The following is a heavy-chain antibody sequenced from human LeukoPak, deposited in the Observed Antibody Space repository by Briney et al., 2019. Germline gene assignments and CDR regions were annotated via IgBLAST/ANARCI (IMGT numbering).Heavy chain of an antibody. CDR3: ARDMGYCSSSNCYTYYLDY. CDR2: ISGSGSSI. J-gene: IGHJ4*02. CDR1: GFTFSRCE. Sequence: GGSLRLSCVASGFTFSRCEMNWVRQAPGKGLEWVSYISGSGSSIYYADSVKGRFTISRDNAKNSLYLQMNSLRGEDTAVYYCARDMGYCSSSNCYTYYLDYWGQGTLVTVSS. V-gene: IGHV3-48*03. D-gene: IGHD2-2*01.